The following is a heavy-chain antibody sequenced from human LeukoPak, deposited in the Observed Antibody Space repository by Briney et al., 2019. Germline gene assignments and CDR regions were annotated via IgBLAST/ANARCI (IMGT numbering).Heavy chain of an antibody. CDR1: GFTFSSYS. D-gene: IGHD3-22*01. CDR2: ISSSSSYI. J-gene: IGHJ3*02. V-gene: IGHV3-21*01. Sequence: PGGSLRLSCAASGFTFSSYSMNWVRQAPGKGLEWVSSISSSSSYIYYADSVKGRFTISRDNAKNSLYLQMNSLRAEDTAVYYCARDRYYYDSRARGAFDIWGQGTMVTVSS. CDR3: ARDRYYYDSRARGAFDI.